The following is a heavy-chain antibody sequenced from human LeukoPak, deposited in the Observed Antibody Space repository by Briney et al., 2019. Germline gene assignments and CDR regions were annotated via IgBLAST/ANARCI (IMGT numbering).Heavy chain of an antibody. J-gene: IGHJ6*03. CDR2: IYPGDSDT. CDR3: ARLPGGYDSSGYYYYYYYMDV. V-gene: IGHV5-51*01. CDR1: GYSFTSYW. Sequence: GESLKISCKGSGYSFTSYWIGWVRQMPGKGLEWMGIIYPGDSDTRYSPSFQGQVTISADKSISTAYLQWSSLKASDTAMYSCARLPGGYDSSGYYYYYYYMDVWGKGTTVTVSS. D-gene: IGHD3-22*01.